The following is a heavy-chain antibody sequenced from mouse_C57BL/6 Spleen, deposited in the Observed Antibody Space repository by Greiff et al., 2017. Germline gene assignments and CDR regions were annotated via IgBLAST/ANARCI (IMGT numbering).Heavy chain of an antibody. J-gene: IGHJ3*01. CDR3: ARSLPECAY. V-gene: IGHV1-52*01. CDR2: IDPSDSET. Sequence: QVQLQQPGAELVRPGSSVKLSCKASVYTFTSYWLHWVKQRPIQCLEWIGNIDPSDSETHSNQKFKDKATLTVDKSSSTAYMQLSSLTSEDSAVYYCARSLPECAYWGQGTLVTVSA. CDR1: VYTFTSYW.